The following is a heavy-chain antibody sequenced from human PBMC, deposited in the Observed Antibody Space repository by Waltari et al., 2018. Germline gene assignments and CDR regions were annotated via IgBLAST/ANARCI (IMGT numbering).Heavy chain of an antibody. J-gene: IGHJ6*02. CDR3: ARVHGVAVAGYYYYCYGMDV. CDR1: GYTFTSYG. CDR2: ISAYNGNT. Sequence: QVQLVQSGAEVKKPGASVKVSCKASGYTFTSYGISWVRQAPGQGLEWMGWISAYNGNTNYAQKLQGRVTMTTDTSTSTAYMELRSLRSDDTAVYYCARVHGVAVAGYYYYCYGMDVWGQGTTVTVSS. D-gene: IGHD6-19*01. V-gene: IGHV1-18*01.